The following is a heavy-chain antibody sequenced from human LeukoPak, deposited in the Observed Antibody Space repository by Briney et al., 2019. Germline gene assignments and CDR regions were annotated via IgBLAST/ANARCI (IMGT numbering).Heavy chain of an antibody. CDR1: GGSISSSTYS. Sequence: PSETLSLTCTVSGGSISSSTYSWTWIRQPPGKGLEWIGSIHYGGNTYYKPSLKSRVTISVDTSKIQFSLRLSSATAADMATYYCARHSLNNYGSYYWGQGTLVTVSS. J-gene: IGHJ4*02. V-gene: IGHV4-39*01. CDR2: IHYGGNT. D-gene: IGHD5-24*01. CDR3: ARHSLNNYGSYY.